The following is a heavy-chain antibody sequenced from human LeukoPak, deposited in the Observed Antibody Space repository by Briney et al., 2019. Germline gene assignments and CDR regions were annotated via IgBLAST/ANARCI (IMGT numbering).Heavy chain of an antibody. V-gene: IGHV1-46*01. CDR3: ATTKADIVVVPAAIRRGNWFDP. D-gene: IGHD2-2*02. J-gene: IGHJ5*02. CDR1: GYTFTSYY. CDR2: INPSGGST. Sequence: GASVKVSCKASGYTFTSYYMHWVRQAPGQGLEWMGIINPSGGSTSYAQKFQGRVTMTEDTSTDTAYMELSSLRSEDTAVYYCATTKADIVVVPAAIRRGNWFDPWGQGTLVTVSS.